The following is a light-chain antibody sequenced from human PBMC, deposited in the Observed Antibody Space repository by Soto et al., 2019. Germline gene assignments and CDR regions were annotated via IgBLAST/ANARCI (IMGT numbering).Light chain of an antibody. CDR1: QTVSSNY. CDR3: QQYFKSPWT. V-gene: IGKV3-20*01. J-gene: IGKJ1*01. CDR2: GAS. Sequence: EIVLTRSPGTLSLSPGERATLSCGASQTVSSNYLAWYQQKPGQAPRLLIYGASSRATGIPDRFSGSGSGTDFVLTISRLEPEDFAVYYCQQYFKSPWTFGQGTKVDIK.